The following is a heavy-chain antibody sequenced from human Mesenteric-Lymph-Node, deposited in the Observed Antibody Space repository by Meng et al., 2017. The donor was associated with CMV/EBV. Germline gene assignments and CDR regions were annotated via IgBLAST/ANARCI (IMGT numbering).Heavy chain of an antibody. D-gene: IGHD2-2*01. Sequence: GESLKISCAASGFTFSSYSMNWVRQAPGKGLEWVSTISGSGGSTYYADSVKGRFTISRDNSKNTLYLQMNSLRAEDTAVYYCANDIVVSGGWYYGMDVWGQGTTVTVSS. V-gene: IGHV3-23*01. CDR2: ISGSGGST. CDR1: GFTFSSYS. CDR3: ANDIVVSGGWYYGMDV. J-gene: IGHJ6*02.